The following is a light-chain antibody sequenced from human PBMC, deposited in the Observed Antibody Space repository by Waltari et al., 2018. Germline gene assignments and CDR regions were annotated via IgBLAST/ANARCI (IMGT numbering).Light chain of an antibody. CDR2: GAS. J-gene: IGKJ1*01. CDR1: QSVSRA. V-gene: IGKV3-20*01. CDR3: QHYERLPAT. Sequence: EIVLTQSPGTLSLSPGERATLSCMASQSVSRALAWYQQKPGQAPRLLIYGASNRATGIPDRFSGSGSGTDFSLTISRLDPEDVAVYYCQHYERLPATFGQGTKVEIK.